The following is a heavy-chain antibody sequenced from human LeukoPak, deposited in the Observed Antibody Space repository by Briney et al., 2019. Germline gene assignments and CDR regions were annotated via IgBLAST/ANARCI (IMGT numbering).Heavy chain of an antibody. CDR2: IRSKANSYAT. D-gene: IGHD6-19*01. V-gene: IGHV3-73*01. CDR3: TRQYSSGWYIRYYYMDV. CDR1: GFTFSGSA. Sequence: PGGSLRLSCAASGFTFSGSAMHWVRQASGKGLEWVGRIRSKANSYATAYAASVKGRFTISRDDSKNTAYLQMNSLKTEDTAVYYCTRQYSSGWYIRYYYMDVWGKGTTVTLSS. J-gene: IGHJ6*03.